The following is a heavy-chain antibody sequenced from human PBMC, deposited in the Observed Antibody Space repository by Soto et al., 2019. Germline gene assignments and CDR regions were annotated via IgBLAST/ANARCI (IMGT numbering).Heavy chain of an antibody. J-gene: IGHJ6*02. Sequence: GGSLRLSCAASGFTFSNAWMSWVRQAPGKGLEWVGRIKSKTDGGTTDYAAPVKGRFTISRDDSKNTLYLQMNSLKTEDTAVYYCTTAGGGWYLGYYYYGMDVWGQGTTVTVS. CDR2: IKSKTDGGTT. D-gene: IGHD6-19*01. V-gene: IGHV3-15*01. CDR1: GFTFSNAW. CDR3: TTAGGGWYLGYYYYGMDV.